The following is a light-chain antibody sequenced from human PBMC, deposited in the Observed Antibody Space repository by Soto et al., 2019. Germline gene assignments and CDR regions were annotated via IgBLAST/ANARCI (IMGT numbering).Light chain of an antibody. CDR2: GAS. V-gene: IGKV3-11*01. CDR1: QSVVTY. J-gene: IGKJ3*01. Sequence: EIVLTQSPATLSLSPGERATLSCRASQSVVTYLAWYQQKRGQSPRLLIYGASKRAPGIPARFSGSGSGTDFTLTINSLEPEDFAVYHCLQRSIGFTFGPGTKVEVK. CDR3: LQRSIGFT.